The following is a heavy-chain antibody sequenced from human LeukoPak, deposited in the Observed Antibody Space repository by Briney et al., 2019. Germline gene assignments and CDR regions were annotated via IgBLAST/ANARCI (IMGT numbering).Heavy chain of an antibody. CDR2: INHSGST. Sequence: PSETLSLTCAVYGGSFSGYYWSWIRQPPGKGLEWIGEINHSGSTNHNPSLKSRVTISVDTSKNQFSLKLSSVTAADTAVYYCARVKGYSYGFSPRYFDYWGQGTLVTVSS. CDR3: ARVKGYSYGFSPRYFDY. D-gene: IGHD5-18*01. J-gene: IGHJ4*02. CDR1: GGSFSGYY. V-gene: IGHV4-34*01.